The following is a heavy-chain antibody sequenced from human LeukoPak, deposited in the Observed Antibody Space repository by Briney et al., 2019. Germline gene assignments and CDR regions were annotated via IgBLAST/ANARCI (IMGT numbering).Heavy chain of an antibody. D-gene: IGHD6-19*01. CDR2: ISSSSSYI. J-gene: IGHJ4*02. Sequence: PGGSLRLSCAASGFTFSSYSMNWVRQAPGKGLEWVSSISSSSSYIYYADSVKGRFTISRDNAKNSLYLQMNSLRAEDTAVYYGARDSSGWYPVVYWGQGTLVTVSS. CDR1: GFTFSSYS. CDR3: ARDSSGWYPVVY. V-gene: IGHV3-21*01.